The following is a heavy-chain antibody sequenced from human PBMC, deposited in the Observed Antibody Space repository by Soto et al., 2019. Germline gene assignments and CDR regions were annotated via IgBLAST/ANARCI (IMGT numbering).Heavy chain of an antibody. J-gene: IGHJ3*02. CDR1: GYTFTSYG. D-gene: IGHD3-3*01. CDR2: ISAYNGNT. CDR3: AREYYDFWSGQSYDAFDI. V-gene: IGHV1-18*01. Sequence: GASVKVSCKASGYTFTSYGISWVRQAPGQGLEWMGWISAYNGNTNYAQKLQGRVTMTTDTSASTAYMELRSLRSDDTAVHYCAREYYDFWSGQSYDAFDIWGQGTMVTVSS.